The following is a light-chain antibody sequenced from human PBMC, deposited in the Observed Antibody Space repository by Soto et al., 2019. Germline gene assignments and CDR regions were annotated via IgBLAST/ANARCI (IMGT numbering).Light chain of an antibody. Sequence: QSVLTQPASVSGSPGQSIAISCTGTSSDVGGYSYVSWYQQQPGKAPKLVISDVSNRPSGVSDRFSGSKSGNTASLTISGLQTGDEADYYCASYTTSSTYVFGTGTKLTVL. J-gene: IGLJ1*01. CDR3: ASYTTSSTYV. CDR1: SSDVGGYSY. V-gene: IGLV2-14*01. CDR2: DVS.